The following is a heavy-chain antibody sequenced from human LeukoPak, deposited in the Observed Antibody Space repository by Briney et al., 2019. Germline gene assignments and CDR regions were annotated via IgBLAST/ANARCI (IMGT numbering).Heavy chain of an antibody. CDR3: ARAGSYSSGLGRSFDI. CDR1: GYTFTSYG. CDR2: ISAYNGNT. D-gene: IGHD6-19*01. J-gene: IGHJ3*02. V-gene: IGHV1-18*01. Sequence: ASVKVSCRASGYTFTSYGISWVRQAPGQGLEWMGWISAYNGNTNYAQKLQGRVTMTTDTSTSTAYMELRSLRSDDTAVYYCARAGSYSSGLGRSFDIWGQGTMVTVSS.